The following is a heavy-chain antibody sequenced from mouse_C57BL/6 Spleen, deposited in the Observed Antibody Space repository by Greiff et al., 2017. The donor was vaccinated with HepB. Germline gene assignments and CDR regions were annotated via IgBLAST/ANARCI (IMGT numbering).Heavy chain of an antibody. D-gene: IGHD2-4*01. Sequence: EVKLMESGGGLVKPGGSLKLSCAASGFTFSDYGMHWVRQAPEKGLEWVAYISSGSSTIYYADTVKGRFTISRDNAKNTLFLQMTSLRSEDTAMYYCAREGLYYDYEDYFDYWGQGTTLTVSS. V-gene: IGHV5-17*01. CDR1: GFTFSDYG. CDR3: AREGLYYDYEDYFDY. J-gene: IGHJ2*01. CDR2: ISSGSSTI.